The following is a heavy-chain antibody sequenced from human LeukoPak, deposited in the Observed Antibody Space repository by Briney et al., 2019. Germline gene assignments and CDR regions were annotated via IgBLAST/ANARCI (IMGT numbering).Heavy chain of an antibody. J-gene: IGHJ4*02. CDR2: IKEDGSEK. V-gene: IGHV3-7*01. Sequence: GGSLRLSCAASGFTFSSHWMNWVRQAPGKGLEWVANIKEDGSEKFYVDPVKGRFTISRDNAKNSLFLQMNSLRAEDTAAYYCVGTPNRNFFDYWGQGTLVTVSS. CDR1: GFTFSSHW. D-gene: IGHD7-27*01. CDR3: VGTPNRNFFDY.